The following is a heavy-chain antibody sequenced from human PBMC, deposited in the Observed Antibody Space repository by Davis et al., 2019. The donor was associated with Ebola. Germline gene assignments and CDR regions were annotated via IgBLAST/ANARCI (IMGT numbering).Heavy chain of an antibody. D-gene: IGHD4-23*01. CDR1: GFTFSDYY. CDR2: ISGSGGST. J-gene: IGHJ1*01. CDR3: AKEPYGGDGEYFQH. Sequence: GGSLRLSCAASGFTFSDYYMSWIRQAPGKGLEWVSAISGSGGSTYYADSVKGRFTISRDNSKSTLYLQMNSLRAEDTAVYYCAKEPYGGDGEYFQHWGQGTLVTVSS. V-gene: IGHV3-23*01.